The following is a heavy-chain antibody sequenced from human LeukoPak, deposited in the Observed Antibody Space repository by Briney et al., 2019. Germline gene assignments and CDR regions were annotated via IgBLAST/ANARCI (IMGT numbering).Heavy chain of an antibody. CDR1: VGTFSSDA. CDR3: ARMIADLFVDY. CDR2: IIPILGTA. J-gene: IGHJ4*02. D-gene: IGHD3-22*01. Sequence: SVKVSCKASVGTFSSDAISWVRQAPGQGLEWMGRIIPILGTANYAQKFQGRVTITTDASTSTAYMELTSVRSEDTAVYYCARMIADLFVDYWGKGTLVTVSS. V-gene: IGHV1-69*05.